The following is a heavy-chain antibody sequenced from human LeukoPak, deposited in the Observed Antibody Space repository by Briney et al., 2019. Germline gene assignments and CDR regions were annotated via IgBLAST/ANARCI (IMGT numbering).Heavy chain of an antibody. D-gene: IGHD1-14*01. CDR1: GFTISDFW. CDR3: TKGRINHY. V-gene: IGHV3-7*01. J-gene: IGHJ4*02. CDR2: INQGGSES. Sequence: GGSLRLSCAAPGFTISDFWVGWVRQAPGKGLEWVANINQGGSESYYVDSVKGRFTISRDNAKKSLFLQMNSLRAEDTPVYYCTKGRINHYWGQGTLVTVST.